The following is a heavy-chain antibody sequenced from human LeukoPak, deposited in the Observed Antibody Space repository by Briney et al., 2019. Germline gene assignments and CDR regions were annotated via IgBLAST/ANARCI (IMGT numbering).Heavy chain of an antibody. CDR1: GFTFSSYA. V-gene: IGHV3-23*01. D-gene: IGHD3-16*01. CDR2: ISGSGGST. Sequence: GGSLRLSCAASGFTFSSYAMSWVRQAPGKGLEWVSAISGSGGSTYYADSVKGRFTIPRDNSKNTLYPQMNSLRAEDTAVYYCAKRPPLRYYFGYWGQGTLVTVSS. CDR3: AKRPPLRYYFGY. J-gene: IGHJ4*02.